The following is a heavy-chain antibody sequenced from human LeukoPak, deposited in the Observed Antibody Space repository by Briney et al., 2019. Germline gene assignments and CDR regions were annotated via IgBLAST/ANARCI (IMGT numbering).Heavy chain of an antibody. V-gene: IGHV4-59*01. CDR3: ARGDDYKSTLFDY. J-gene: IGHJ4*02. CDR2: ISSGEST. Sequence: SETLSLTCTVSGASISRYFWNWIRQPPGKELEWIGYISSGESTNYNLSLKSRVTISIDTSKNQFSLKLTSATAADTAVYYCARGDDYKSTLFDYWGQGTLVTVSS. CDR1: GASISRYF. D-gene: IGHD5-12*01.